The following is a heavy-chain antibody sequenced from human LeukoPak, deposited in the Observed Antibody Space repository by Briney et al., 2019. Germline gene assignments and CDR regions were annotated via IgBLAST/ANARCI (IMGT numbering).Heavy chain of an antibody. CDR3: ARGVSTVVTPDYYYYYGMDV. D-gene: IGHD4-23*01. Sequence: SSETLSLTCAVYGGSFSGYYWSWIRQPPGKGLEWIGEIKHSGSTNYNPSLKSRVTISVDTSKNQFSLKLSSVTAADTAVYYCARGVSTVVTPDYYYYYGMDVWGQGTTVTVSS. CDR2: IKHSGST. CDR1: GGSFSGYY. J-gene: IGHJ6*02. V-gene: IGHV4-34*01.